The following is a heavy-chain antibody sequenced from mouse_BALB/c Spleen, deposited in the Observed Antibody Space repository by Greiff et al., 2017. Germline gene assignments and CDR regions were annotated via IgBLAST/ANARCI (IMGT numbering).Heavy chain of an antibody. CDR3: TRDDGYSFDY. J-gene: IGHJ2*01. V-gene: IGHV1-15*01. CDR1: GYTFTDYE. Sequence: QVQLQQSGAELVRPGASVTLSCKASGYTFTDYEMHWVKQTPVHGLEWIGAIDPETGGTAYNQKFKGKATLTADKSSSTAYMELRSLTSEDSAVYYCTRDDGYSFDYWGQGTTLTVSS. CDR2: IDPETGGT. D-gene: IGHD2-3*01.